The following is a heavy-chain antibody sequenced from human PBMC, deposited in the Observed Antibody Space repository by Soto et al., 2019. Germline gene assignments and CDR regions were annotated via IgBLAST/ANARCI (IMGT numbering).Heavy chain of an antibody. CDR3: AKDRGGDCPDNSCYFGADY. Sequence: GGALRLSCVGSGFTFSSYGMHWVRQAPGKGLECVAVISDTGSSHYYAASVEGRFTISRENSKNTLSLHMDRLRVEDTAVYYCAKDRGGDCPDNSCYFGADYWGQGTPVTVSS. V-gene: IGHV3-30*18. D-gene: IGHD2-2*01. CDR2: ISDTGSSH. CDR1: GFTFSSYG. J-gene: IGHJ4*02.